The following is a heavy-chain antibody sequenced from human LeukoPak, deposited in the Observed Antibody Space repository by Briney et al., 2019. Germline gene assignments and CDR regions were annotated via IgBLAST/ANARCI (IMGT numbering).Heavy chain of an antibody. Sequence: SETLSLTCTVSGGSISIYYWSWIRQPPGKGLEWMGYIYYTGSTKYNPSLTSRVTISLDTSKNQFSLKLSSVTAADTAVYYCARDLYADTAMAVYYYGMDVWGQGTTVTVSS. CDR3: ARDLYADTAMAVYYYGMDV. CDR2: IYYTGST. J-gene: IGHJ6*02. CDR1: GGSISIYY. V-gene: IGHV4-59*12. D-gene: IGHD5-18*01.